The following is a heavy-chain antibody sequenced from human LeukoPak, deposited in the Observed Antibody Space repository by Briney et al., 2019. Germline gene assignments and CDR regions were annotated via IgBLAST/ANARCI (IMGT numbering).Heavy chain of an antibody. V-gene: IGHV3-23*01. D-gene: IGHD2-2*03. CDR2: ISGSGGST. J-gene: IGHJ3*02. CDR3: ARDGYCSSTSCSPDAFDI. CDR1: GFTFSSYA. Sequence: GGSLRLSCAASGFTFSSYAMSWVRQAPGKGLEWVSAISGSGGSTYYADSVKGRFTISRDNSENTLYLQMNSLRAEDTAVYYCARDGYCSSTSCSPDAFDIWGQGTMVTVSS.